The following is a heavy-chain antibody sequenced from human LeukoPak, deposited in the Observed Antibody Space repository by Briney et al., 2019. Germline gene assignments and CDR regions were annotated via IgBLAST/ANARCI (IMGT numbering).Heavy chain of an antibody. CDR1: GFTFSSYG. V-gene: IGHV3-30*18. J-gene: IGHJ4*02. D-gene: IGHD2-15*01. CDR2: ISYDGSNK. Sequence: GGSLRLSCAASGFTFSSYGMHWVRRAPGKGLEWVAVISYDGSNKYYADSVKGRFTISRDNSKNTLFLQMNSLRAEDTAVYYCAKGVDYCSGGSCPADYWGPGTLVTVSS. CDR3: AKGVDYCSGGSCPADY.